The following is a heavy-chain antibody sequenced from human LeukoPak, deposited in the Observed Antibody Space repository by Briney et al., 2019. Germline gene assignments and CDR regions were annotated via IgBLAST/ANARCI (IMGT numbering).Heavy chain of an antibody. CDR2: IYNSGST. Sequence: SETLSLTCTVTGDSISSYYWSWIRQPPGKGLEWIGYIYNSGSTNYDPSLKSRVTISVDTSKNQFSLNLSSVTAADTAVYYCAIGGAFDIWGQGTMVTVSS. CDR3: AIGGAFDI. D-gene: IGHD3-16*01. J-gene: IGHJ3*02. CDR1: GDSISSYY. V-gene: IGHV4-59*01.